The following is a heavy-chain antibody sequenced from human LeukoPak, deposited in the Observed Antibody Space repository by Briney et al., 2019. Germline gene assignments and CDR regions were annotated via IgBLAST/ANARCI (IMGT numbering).Heavy chain of an antibody. V-gene: IGHV1-18*01. CDR3: VRVGGVLRWELQYYSD. Sequence: ASVKVSCKASGYTFTSYGISWVRQAPGQGLEWMGWISAYNGNTNYAQKLQGRVTMTTDTSTSTAYMELRSLRSDDTAVYYCVRVGGVLRWELQYYSDWGEGRVVTVSS. J-gene: IGHJ4*02. D-gene: IGHD1-26*01. CDR2: ISAYNGNT. CDR1: GYTFTSYG.